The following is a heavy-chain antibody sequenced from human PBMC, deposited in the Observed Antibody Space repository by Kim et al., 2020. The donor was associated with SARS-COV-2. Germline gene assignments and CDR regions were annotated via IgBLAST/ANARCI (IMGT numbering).Heavy chain of an antibody. CDR2: INCNGVVI. Sequence: GGSLRLSCAASGFTFDNYDMTWVRQAPGKGLEWVSGINCNGVVIGYADSVKGRFTISRDNAKNSLYLQMSGLRAEDTALYYCVRLSRTSFRAAFYIWGQGTMVTVSS. D-gene: IGHD2-2*01. J-gene: IGHJ3*02. CDR3: VRLSRTSFRAAFYI. CDR1: GFTFDNYD. V-gene: IGHV3-20*04.